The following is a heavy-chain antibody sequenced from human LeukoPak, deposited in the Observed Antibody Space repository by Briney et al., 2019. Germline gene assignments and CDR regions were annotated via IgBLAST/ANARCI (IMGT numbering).Heavy chain of an antibody. CDR3: ARWGYCSGGSCYSGGGYYYYMDV. CDR1: GFTFSDHY. CDR2: TRNKANSYTT. J-gene: IGHJ6*03. D-gene: IGHD2-15*01. Sequence: PGGSLRLSCAASGFTFSDHYMDWVRQAPGKGREWVGRTRNKANSYTTEYAASVKGRFTISRDESKNSLYLQMNSLKTEDTAVYYCARWGYCSGGSCYSGGGYYYYMDVWGKGTTVTVSS. V-gene: IGHV3-72*01.